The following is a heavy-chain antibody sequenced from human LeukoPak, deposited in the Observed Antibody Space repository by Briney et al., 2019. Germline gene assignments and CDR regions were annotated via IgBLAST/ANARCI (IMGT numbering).Heavy chain of an antibody. CDR2: ISSSSSTI. CDR3: ARDGVSGFRSEPPVDAFDI. V-gene: IGHV3-48*01. J-gene: IGHJ3*02. Sequence: GGSLRLSCAASGFTFSSYSMNWVRQAPGKGLEWVSYISSSSSTIYYADSVKGRFTISRDNAKNSLYLQMNSLRAEDTAVYYCARDGVSGFRSEPPVDAFDIWGQGTMVTVSS. D-gene: IGHD3-10*01. CDR1: GFTFSSYS.